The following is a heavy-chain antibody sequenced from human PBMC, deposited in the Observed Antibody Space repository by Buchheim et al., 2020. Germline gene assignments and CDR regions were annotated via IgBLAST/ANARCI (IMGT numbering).Heavy chain of an antibody. V-gene: IGHV3-30-3*01. CDR1: GFTFSSYD. J-gene: IGHJ4*02. CDR3: ARDDSSGYYYLD. CDR2: ISYDGSNK. D-gene: IGHD3-22*01. Sequence: QVQLVESGGGVVQPGRSLRLSCAASGFTFSSYDMHWVRQAPGKGLEGVAGISYDGSNKYYADSVKGRFTISRDNSKNTLYLQMNSLRAEDTAVYYCARDDSSGYYYLDWGQGTL.